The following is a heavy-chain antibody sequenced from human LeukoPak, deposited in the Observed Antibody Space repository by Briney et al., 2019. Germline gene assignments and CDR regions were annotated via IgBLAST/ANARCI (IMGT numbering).Heavy chain of an antibody. Sequence: PSQTLSLTCTVSGGSISSAGYYWSWIRQPAGKGLEWIGRIYTSGSTNYNPSLKSRVTISVDTSKNQFSLKLSSVTAADTAVYYCARDAPGYCSSTSCYRGGYYFDYWGQGTLVTVSS. CDR2: IYTSGST. CDR3: ARDAPGYCSSTSCYRGGYYFDY. V-gene: IGHV4-61*02. J-gene: IGHJ4*02. D-gene: IGHD2-2*02. CDR1: GGSISSAGYY.